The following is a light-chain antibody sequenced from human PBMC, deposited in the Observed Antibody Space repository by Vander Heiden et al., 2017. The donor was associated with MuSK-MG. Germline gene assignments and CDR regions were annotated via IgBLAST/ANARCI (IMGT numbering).Light chain of an antibody. CDR3: QQDCSSPIT. CDR2: GAS. J-gene: IGKJ5*01. V-gene: IGKV3-20*01. CDR1: QSVSSSY. Sequence: EIVLTQSPGTLSLSPGERATLSCRASQSVSSSYLAWYQQKPGQAPRLLIYGASSRATGIPDRFSGSGSGTEFTLTISRLEPEDFAVYYCQQDCSSPITFGPGTRMEIK.